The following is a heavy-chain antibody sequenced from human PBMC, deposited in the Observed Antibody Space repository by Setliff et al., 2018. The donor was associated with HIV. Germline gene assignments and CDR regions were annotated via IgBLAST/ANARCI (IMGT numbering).Heavy chain of an antibody. D-gene: IGHD3-22*01. J-gene: IGHJ4*02. CDR2: IYHTGSS. V-gene: IGHV4-38-2*01. CDR1: GFSISSRYY. Sequence: PSETLSLTCDVSGFSISSRYYWGWIRQSPGKGLEWIGNIYHTGSSYYNPSLNDRATISLDTSKNQFSLKLNSVTAADTAVYYCARGPTERYYESRGYYYFDNWGQGTQVTVSS. CDR3: ARGPTERYYESRGYYYFDN.